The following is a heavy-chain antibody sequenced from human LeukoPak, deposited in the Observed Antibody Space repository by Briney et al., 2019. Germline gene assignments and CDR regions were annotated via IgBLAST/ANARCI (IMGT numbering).Heavy chain of an antibody. CDR3: AKDLSGSYLNYFDY. J-gene: IGHJ4*02. V-gene: IGHV3-23*01. D-gene: IGHD1-26*01. CDR2: ISGSGGST. Sequence: GGSLRLSCAASGFTFSSYAMSWVRQAPGKGLEWVPAISGSGGSTYYADSVKGRFTISRDNSKNTLYLQMNSLRAEDTAVYYCAKDLSGSYLNYFDYWGRGTLVTVSS. CDR1: GFTFSSYA.